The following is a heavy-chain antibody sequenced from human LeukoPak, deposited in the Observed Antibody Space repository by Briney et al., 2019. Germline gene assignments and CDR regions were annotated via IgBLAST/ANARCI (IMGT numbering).Heavy chain of an antibody. D-gene: IGHD4-17*01. CDR2: IYHSGTT. V-gene: IGHV4-4*02. J-gene: IGHJ4*02. CDR3: ATYCYGEYGSYYFDY. Sequence: SETLSLTCAVSAAFITNSHWWSWARQPPGKGLEWIGEIYHSGTTNYNPSLKSRVTMSVDKSKNQFSLKLTSVTAADTAVYYCATYCYGEYGSYYFDYWGQGTLVTVSS. CDR1: AAFITNSHW.